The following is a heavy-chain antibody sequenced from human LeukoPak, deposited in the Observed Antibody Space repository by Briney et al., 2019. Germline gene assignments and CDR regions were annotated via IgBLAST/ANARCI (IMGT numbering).Heavy chain of an antibody. V-gene: IGHV4-34*01. CDR3: ARANLGYCSSTSCLHHRGYYYYYYMDV. CDR1: GGSFSGYY. Sequence: PSETLSLTCAVYGGSFSGYYWSWIRQPPGKGLEWMGEINHSGSTNYNPSLKSRVTISVDTSKNQFSLKLSSVTAADTAVYYCARANLGYCSSTSCLHHRGYYYYYYMDVWGKGTTVTVSS. J-gene: IGHJ6*03. D-gene: IGHD2-2*01. CDR2: INHSGST.